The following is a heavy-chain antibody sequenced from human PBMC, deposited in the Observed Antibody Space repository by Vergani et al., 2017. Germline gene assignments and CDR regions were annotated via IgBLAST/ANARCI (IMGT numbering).Heavy chain of an antibody. CDR3: AKHFRGWGIDY. CDR1: GFTLSNYD. D-gene: IGHD3-16*01. V-gene: IGHV3-30*02. Sequence: QVQLVESGGGVVQRGGSLRLSCATSGFTLSNYDMQWIRQGPGKGLEFVAFRQFDGSHQYYADSVKGRFTLSRDFSKNTLYLQMNSLRTYDTATYYCAKHFRGWGIDYWGQGTQVIVSS. J-gene: IGHJ4*02. CDR2: RQFDGSHQ.